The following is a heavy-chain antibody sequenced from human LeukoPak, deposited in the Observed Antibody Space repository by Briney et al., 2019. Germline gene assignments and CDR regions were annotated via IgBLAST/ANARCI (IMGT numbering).Heavy chain of an antibody. V-gene: IGHV1-69*04. Sequence: ASVKVSCKASGGTFSIYAISWVRQAPGQELEWMGRIIPILGIANYAQKFQGRVTITADKSTSTAYMELSSLRSEDTAVYYCARWPSSGATNNYWGQGTLVTVSS. CDR1: GGTFSIYA. CDR3: ARWPSSGATNNY. D-gene: IGHD1-26*01. CDR2: IIPILGIA. J-gene: IGHJ4*02.